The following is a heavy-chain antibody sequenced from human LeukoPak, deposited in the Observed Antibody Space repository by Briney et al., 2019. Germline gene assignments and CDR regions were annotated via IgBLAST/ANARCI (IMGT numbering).Heavy chain of an antibody. CDR3: ARDGRWSTLYYYGMDV. CDR1: VGSISSGGYY. V-gene: IGHV4-30-2*01. J-gene: IGHJ6*02. Sequence: SQTLSLTCTVAVGSISSGGYYWSWIRQPPGKGLEWIAYISAAGTTFYNPSLKSRVTISVDTSKNQFSLKLSSVTAADTAVYYCARDGRWSTLYYYGMDVWGQGTTVTVSS. D-gene: IGHD4-23*01. CDR2: ISAAGTT.